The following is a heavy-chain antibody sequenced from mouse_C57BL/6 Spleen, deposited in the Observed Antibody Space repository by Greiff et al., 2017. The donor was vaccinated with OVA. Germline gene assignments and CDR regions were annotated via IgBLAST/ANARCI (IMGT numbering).Heavy chain of an antibody. CDR3: ARQGYGYDSAWFAY. CDR2: IYPGSGST. J-gene: IGHJ3*01. Sequence: QVQLQQPGAELVKPGASVKMSCKASGYTFTSYWITWVKPRPGQGLEWIGDIYPGSGSTNYNEKFKSKATLTVDTSSSTAYMQLSSLTSEDSAVYYCARQGYGYDSAWFAYWGQGTLVTVSA. V-gene: IGHV1-55*01. CDR1: GYTFTSYW. D-gene: IGHD2-2*01.